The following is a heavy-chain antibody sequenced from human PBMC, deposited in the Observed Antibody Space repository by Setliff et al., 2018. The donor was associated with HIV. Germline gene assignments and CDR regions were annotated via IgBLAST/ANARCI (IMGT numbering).Heavy chain of an antibody. J-gene: IGHJ3*02. Sequence: ASVKVSCKASGYTFTNYDINWVRQATGQGLEWMGWMNPNSGDTGYAQNFQGRVTMTRNTSISTAYMELSSLRSEDTAVYYCASQQDIPPAIVPFDIWGQGTMVTVSS. D-gene: IGHD2-2*01. CDR1: GYTFTNYD. V-gene: IGHV1-8*02. CDR3: ASQQDIPPAIVPFDI. CDR2: MNPNSGDT.